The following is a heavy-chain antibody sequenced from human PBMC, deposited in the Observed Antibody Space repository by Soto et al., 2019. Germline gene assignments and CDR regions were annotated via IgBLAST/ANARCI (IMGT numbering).Heavy chain of an antibody. Sequence: QVQLVESGGGVVQPGRSLRLSCAASGFTFSSYGMHWVRQAPGKGLEWVAVISYGGSNKYYADSVKGRFTISRDNSKNTLYLQMNNRRAADTAVYYCAKDNCISTSCYRLYNWFDPWGQGTLVTVSS. CDR2: ISYGGSNK. J-gene: IGHJ5*02. D-gene: IGHD2-2*01. CDR1: GFTFSSYG. CDR3: AKDNCISTSCYRLYNWFDP. V-gene: IGHV3-30*18.